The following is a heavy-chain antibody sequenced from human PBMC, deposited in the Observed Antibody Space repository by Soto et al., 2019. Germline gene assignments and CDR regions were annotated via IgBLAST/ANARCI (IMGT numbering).Heavy chain of an antibody. CDR3: ARQHSGSYYFDY. D-gene: IGHD1-26*01. J-gene: IGHJ4*02. V-gene: IGHV3-30*03. Sequence: GGSLRLSCAASGFTFISYGMHWVRQAPGKGLEWVAVISYDGSNKYYADSVKGRFTISRDNSKNTLYLQMNSLRAEDTAVYYCARQHSGSYYFDYWGQGTPVTVSS. CDR2: ISYDGSNK. CDR1: GFTFISYG.